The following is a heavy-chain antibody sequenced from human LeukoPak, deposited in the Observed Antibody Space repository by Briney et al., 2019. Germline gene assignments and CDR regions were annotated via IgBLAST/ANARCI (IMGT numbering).Heavy chain of an antibody. CDR2: IIPIFGTA. V-gene: IGHV1-69*13. D-gene: IGHD6-19*01. J-gene: IGHJ6*02. CDR3: ATGNGAVAGNVDYYYYGMDV. Sequence: GASVKVSCKASGYTFTSYGISWVRQAPGQGLEWMGGIIPIFGTANYAQKFQGRVTITADESTSTAYMELSSLRSEDTAVYYCATGNGAVAGNVDYYYYGMDVWGQGTTVTVSS. CDR1: GYTFTSYG.